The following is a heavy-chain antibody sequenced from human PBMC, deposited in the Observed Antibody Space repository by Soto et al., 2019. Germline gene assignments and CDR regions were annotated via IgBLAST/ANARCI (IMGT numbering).Heavy chain of an antibody. CDR1: CGSLIGATYS. CDR2: IFPSGTT. V-gene: IGHV4-30-2*01. J-gene: IGHJ4*02. CDR3: ARSREFDY. Sequence: SETLSLTCGVSCGSLIGATYSWNWIRQPPGKGLEWIGYIFPSGTTYYNPSLKSRVTISIDVSKNQFSLSLRSLTAADTAVYYCARSREFDYWSQGTLVTVSS.